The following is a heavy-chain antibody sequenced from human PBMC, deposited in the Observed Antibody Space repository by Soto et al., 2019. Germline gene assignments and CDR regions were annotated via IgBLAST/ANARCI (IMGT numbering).Heavy chain of an antibody. CDR1: GFTFSSYG. J-gene: IGHJ6*02. CDR2: IWYDGSNK. Sequence: GGSLRLSCAASGFTFSSYGMHWVRQAPGKGLEWVAVIWYDGSNKYYADSVKGRFTISRDNSKNTLYLQMNSLRAEDTAVYYCARDLGPVRGPRTPYYYYGMDVWGQGTTVTVSS. D-gene: IGHD3-10*01. V-gene: IGHV3-33*01. CDR3: ARDLGPVRGPRTPYYYYGMDV.